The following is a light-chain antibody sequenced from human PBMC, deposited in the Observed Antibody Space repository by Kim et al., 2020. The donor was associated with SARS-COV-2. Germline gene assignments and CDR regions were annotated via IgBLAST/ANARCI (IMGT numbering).Light chain of an antibody. CDR1: QSISSN. J-gene: IGKJ5*01. Sequence: ASPGERAPLSCRASQSISSNLAWYQQKSGQAPRLLIYGASTRATGMSARFSGSGSGTEFTLTISSLQSEDFAVFYCQQYNSWPITFGQGTRLEIK. CDR3: QQYNSWPIT. V-gene: IGKV3-15*01. CDR2: GAS.